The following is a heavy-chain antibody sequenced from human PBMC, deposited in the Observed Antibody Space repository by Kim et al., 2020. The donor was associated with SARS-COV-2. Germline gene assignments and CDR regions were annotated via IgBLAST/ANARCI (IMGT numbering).Heavy chain of an antibody. V-gene: IGHV3-48*02. CDR3: ASSIHSRYVRYGMDV. D-gene: IGHD2-15*01. Sequence: DSVKGRFTMSRDNAKNALYLKMNSLRDDDTAVYYCASSIHSRYVRYGMDVWGQGTTVTVSS. J-gene: IGHJ6*02.